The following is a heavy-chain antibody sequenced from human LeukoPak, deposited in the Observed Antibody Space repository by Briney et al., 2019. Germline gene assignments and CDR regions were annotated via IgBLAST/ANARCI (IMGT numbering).Heavy chain of an antibody. V-gene: IGHV1-18*01. J-gene: IGHJ4*02. CDR3: ASGEGYDILAGYYLLLDY. CDR1: GYTFTSYG. Sequence: ASVKVSCKASGYTFTSYGISWVRQAPGQGLEWMGWISAYNCNTKYAQKLQGRVTMTTDTSTSKAYMELRSLRSDDTAVYYCASGEGYDILAGYYLLLDYWGQGTLVTVSS. CDR2: ISAYNCNT. D-gene: IGHD3-9*01.